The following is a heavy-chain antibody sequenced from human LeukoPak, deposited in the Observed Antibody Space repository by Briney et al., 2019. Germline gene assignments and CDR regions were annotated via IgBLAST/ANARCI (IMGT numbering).Heavy chain of an antibody. J-gene: IGHJ6*02. D-gene: IGHD4-17*01. CDR1: GGSISSYY. CDR2: IYYSGST. Sequence: SETLSLTCTVSGGSISSYYWSWIRQPPGKGLEWIGYIYYSGSTNYNPSLKSRATISVDTSKNQFSLKLSSVTAADTAVYYCASTVTTSYYGMDVWGQGTTVTVSS. V-gene: IGHV4-59*01. CDR3: ASTVTTSYYGMDV.